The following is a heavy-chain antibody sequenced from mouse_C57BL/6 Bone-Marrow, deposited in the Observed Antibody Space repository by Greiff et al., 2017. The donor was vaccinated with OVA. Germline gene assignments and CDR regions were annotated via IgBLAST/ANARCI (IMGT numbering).Heavy chain of an antibody. CDR2: IDPETGGT. Sequence: QVHVKQSGAELVRPGASVTLSCKASGYTFTDYEMHWVKQTPVHGLEWIGAIDPETGGTAYNQKFKGKAILTADKSSSTAYMELRSLTSEDSAVYYCTNYYGSPYYFDYWGQGTTLTVSS. CDR1: GYTFTDYE. V-gene: IGHV1-15*01. D-gene: IGHD1-1*01. J-gene: IGHJ2*01. CDR3: TNYYGSPYYFDY.